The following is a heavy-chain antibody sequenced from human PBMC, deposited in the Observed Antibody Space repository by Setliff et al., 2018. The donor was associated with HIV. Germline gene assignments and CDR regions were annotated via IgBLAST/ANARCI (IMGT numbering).Heavy chain of an antibody. V-gene: IGHV4-59*11. CDR1: WESKINHD. J-gene: IGHJ6*04. CDR2: MFRGGGR. CDR3: VGVPSYYGTGTPWV. D-gene: IGHD3-10*01. Sequence: SETLSLTCSVSWESKINHDWGWIRQSPGRGLEWIGSMFRGGGRQFQPSLASRVSISGATSKNQFSLKMTSVTPADTAVYFCVGVPSYYGTGTPWVWGKGITVTVPQ.